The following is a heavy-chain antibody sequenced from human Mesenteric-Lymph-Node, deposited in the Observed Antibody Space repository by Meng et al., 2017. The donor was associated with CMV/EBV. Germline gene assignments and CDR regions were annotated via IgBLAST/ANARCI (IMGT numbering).Heavy chain of an antibody. CDR2: IIPILGIA. Sequence: SVKVSCKASGGTFSSYAISWVRQAPGQGLEWMGGIIPILGIANYAQKLQGRVTMTTDTSTSTAYMELRSLRSDDTAVYYCARGVNDFWSGYQKVYGMDVWGQGTTVTVSS. J-gene: IGHJ6*02. CDR1: GGTFSSYA. D-gene: IGHD3-3*01. V-gene: IGHV1-69*10. CDR3: ARGVNDFWSGYQKVYGMDV.